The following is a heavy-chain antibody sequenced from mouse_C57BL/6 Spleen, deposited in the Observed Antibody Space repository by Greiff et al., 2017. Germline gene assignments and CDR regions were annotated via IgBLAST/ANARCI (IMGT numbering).Heavy chain of an antibody. D-gene: IGHD2-4*01. V-gene: IGHV1-9*01. CDR2: IFPGSGST. Sequence: QVQLQQSGAELMKPGASVKLSCKASGYTFTGYWIEWVKQRPGHGLEWIGEIFPGSGSTNYNEKFKCKATFTADTSSNTAYVQLSSLTTEDSAIYYCARSAYDYDASSWFAYWGQGTLVTVSA. J-gene: IGHJ3*01. CDR1: GYTFTGYW. CDR3: ARSAYDYDASSWFAY.